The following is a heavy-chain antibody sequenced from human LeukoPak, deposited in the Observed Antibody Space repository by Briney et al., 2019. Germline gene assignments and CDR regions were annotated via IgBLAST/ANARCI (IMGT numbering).Heavy chain of an antibody. Sequence: PGGSLSLSCAASGFSFSSYGMHWVRQAPGKGLEWVAIIWYDGSTKYYADSVKGRFTISRDNSKNTLYLQMNSLRDEDTAVYYCASGLRDVDWSQNWFDHWGQGTLVTVSS. J-gene: IGHJ5*02. D-gene: IGHD3-9*01. CDR1: GFSFSSYG. CDR3: ASGLRDVDWSQNWFDH. CDR2: IWYDGSTK. V-gene: IGHV3-33*03.